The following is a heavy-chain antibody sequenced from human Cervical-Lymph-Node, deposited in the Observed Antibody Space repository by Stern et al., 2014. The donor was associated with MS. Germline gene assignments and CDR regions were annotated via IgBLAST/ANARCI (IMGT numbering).Heavy chain of an antibody. V-gene: IGHV4-38-2*02. CDR3: ARARAIAVAFDL. Sequence: QVQLQESGPGLVKPSETLSLTCTVSRYSINSDYYWGWIRQPPGKGLEWMGSIYHSGSTYYNSSLKSRVTISVDTSKNQFSLKLSSVTAADTAVYYCARARAIAVAFDLWGRGTLVTVSS. CDR1: RYSINSDYY. J-gene: IGHJ2*01. D-gene: IGHD6-19*01. CDR2: IYHSGST.